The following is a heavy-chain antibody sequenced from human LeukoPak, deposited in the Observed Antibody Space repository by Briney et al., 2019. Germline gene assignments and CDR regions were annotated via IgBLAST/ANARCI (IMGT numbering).Heavy chain of an antibody. D-gene: IGHD2-2*01. V-gene: IGHV1-2*02. CDR2: INPKSGDT. J-gene: IGHJ4*02. Sequence: ASVKVSCKASGYTFTGYYMDWVRQAPGQGLEWMGWINPKSGDTNYAQKFQGRVTMTRDTSVSTAYMELSGLRSDDTAVYHCARDPRTYCSSNITSCRGDYWGQGTLVTVSS. CDR1: GYTFTGYY. CDR3: ARDPRTYCSSNITSCRGDY.